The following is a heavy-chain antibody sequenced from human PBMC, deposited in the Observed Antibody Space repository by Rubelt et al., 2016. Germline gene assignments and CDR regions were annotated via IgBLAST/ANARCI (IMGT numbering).Heavy chain of an antibody. V-gene: IGHV3-73*01. CDR3: TRLEVTARDY. CDR2: IRNKANSYPT. J-gene: IGHJ4*02. Sequence: VQLVESGGGFVQPGGSLRLSCSASGFTFSSYDIPLGRHATGKSFEWGCRIRNKANSYPTPLRALVKSRFTISRDDSKNTAYLQMNSLKTEDTAVYYCTRLEVTARDYWGQGTLVTVSS. D-gene: IGHD2-21*02. CDR1: GFTFSSYD.